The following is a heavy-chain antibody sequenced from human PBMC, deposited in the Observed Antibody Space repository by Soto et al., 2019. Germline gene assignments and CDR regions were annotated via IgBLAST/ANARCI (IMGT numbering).Heavy chain of an antibody. V-gene: IGHV3-13*01. D-gene: IGHD3-3*01. CDR3: ARGRDSGLFFFDY. Sequence: EVQLVESGGDLVQPGGSLRLSCAASGFTFSNYDMHWVRQATGKGLEWVSTISTAGNTYSPGSVKGRFTISRENAKNSLYLQMNGLRVDDPAVYYCARGRDSGLFFFDYWGQGTRVTVSS. CDR2: ISTAGNT. J-gene: IGHJ4*02. CDR1: GFTFSNYD.